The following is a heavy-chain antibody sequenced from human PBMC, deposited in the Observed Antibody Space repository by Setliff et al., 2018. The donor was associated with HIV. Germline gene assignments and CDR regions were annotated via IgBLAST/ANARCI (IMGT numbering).Heavy chain of an antibody. CDR3: ARVVDADYLDY. Sequence: KTSETLSLTCTVSGGSIRSSSSYWGWIRQPPGKGLEWIGIIYYSGSTYYKPSLKSRVTISVDTSKNQFSLKLNSVTAAGTAMYYCARVVDADYLDYWGQGTPVTVSS. CDR2: IYYSGST. D-gene: IGHD2-15*01. J-gene: IGHJ4*02. V-gene: IGHV4-39*01. CDR1: GGSIRSSSSY.